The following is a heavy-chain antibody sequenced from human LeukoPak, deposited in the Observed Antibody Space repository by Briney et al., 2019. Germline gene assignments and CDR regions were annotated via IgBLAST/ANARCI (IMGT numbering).Heavy chain of an antibody. CDR2: IYPGDSDT. V-gene: IGHV5-51*01. J-gene: IGHJ4*02. CDR3: ATRTSCSGGSCHYAGFDY. D-gene: IGHD2-15*01. Sequence: GESLKISCKGSGYSFTSYWIGWVRRMPGKGLEWMGIIYPGDSDTRYSPSFQGQVTISADKSISTAYLQWSSLKASDTAMYYCATRTSCSGGSCHYAGFDYWGQGTLVTVSS. CDR1: GYSFTSYW.